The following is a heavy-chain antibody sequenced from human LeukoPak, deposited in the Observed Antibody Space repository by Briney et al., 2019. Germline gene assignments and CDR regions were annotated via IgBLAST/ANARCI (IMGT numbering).Heavy chain of an antibody. CDR1: GFTFSDYN. J-gene: IGHJ6*02. D-gene: IGHD2-2*01. CDR2: ISSSATYI. V-gene: IGHV3-21*06. Sequence: GGSLRLSCAASGFTFSDYNMNWVRQAPGKGLEWVSSISSSATYIYYADSVKGRFTISRDNAKTSLSLQMNSLRAEDTTVYYCARILVVPAANYYYSYGMDVWGQGTTVTVSS. CDR3: ARILVVPAANYYYSYGMDV.